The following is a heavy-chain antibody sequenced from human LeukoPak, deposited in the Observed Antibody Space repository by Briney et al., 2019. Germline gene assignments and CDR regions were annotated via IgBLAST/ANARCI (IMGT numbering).Heavy chain of an antibody. V-gene: IGHV4-59*01. CDR2: IYYSGST. Sequence: AETLSLTCTVSGGSISSYYWSWIRQPPGKGLEWIGYIYYSGSTNYNPSLKSRVTISVDTSKNQFSLKLSSVTAADTAVYYCASYYSSVPSFQHWGQGTLDTVSS. CDR3: ASYYSSVPSFQH. J-gene: IGHJ1*01. CDR1: GGSISSYY. D-gene: IGHD6-19*01.